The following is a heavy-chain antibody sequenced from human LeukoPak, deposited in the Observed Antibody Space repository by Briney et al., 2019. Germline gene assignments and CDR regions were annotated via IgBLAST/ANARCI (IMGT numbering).Heavy chain of an antibody. J-gene: IGHJ6*02. CDR2: IYYSGST. CDR3: ARRMIRSNPMYGYYYGMDV. Sequence: SETLSLTCTVSGGSISSYYWSWIRQPPGKGLEWIGYIYYSGSTYYNPSLKSRVTISVDTSKNQFSLKLSSVTAADTAVYYCARRMIRSNPMYGYYYGMDVWGQGTTVTVSS. D-gene: IGHD4-4*01. V-gene: IGHV4-59*12. CDR1: GGSISSYY.